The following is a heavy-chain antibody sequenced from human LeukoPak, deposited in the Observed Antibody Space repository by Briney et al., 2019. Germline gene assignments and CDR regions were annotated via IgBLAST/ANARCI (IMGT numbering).Heavy chain of an antibody. CDR3: TRESGPFSPFGF. V-gene: IGHV4-4*02. J-gene: IGHJ4*02. Sequence: SETLSLTCAVSGGSITTTNWWSWVRQPPGKGLEWIGEVHLSGATNYNPSLESRVSMSIDKPKNHLSLEVTSVTAADTAIYYCTRESGPFSPFGFWGQGTLLTVSS. CDR2: VHLSGAT. CDR1: GGSITTTNW. D-gene: IGHD1-26*01.